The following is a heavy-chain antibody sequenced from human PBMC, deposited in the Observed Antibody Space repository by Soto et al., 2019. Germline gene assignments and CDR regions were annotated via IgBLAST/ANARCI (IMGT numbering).Heavy chain of an antibody. D-gene: IGHD3-22*01. CDR1: GFTFSSYG. V-gene: IGHV3-30*18. Sequence: QVQLVESGGGVVQPGRSLRLSCAASGFTFSSYGMHWVLQAPGKGLEWVAVISYDGSNKYYADSVKGRFTISRDNSKNTLYLQMNSLRAEDTAVYYCAKAGDHGSSGDNWGQGTLVTVSS. CDR2: ISYDGSNK. J-gene: IGHJ4*02. CDR3: AKAGDHGSSGDN.